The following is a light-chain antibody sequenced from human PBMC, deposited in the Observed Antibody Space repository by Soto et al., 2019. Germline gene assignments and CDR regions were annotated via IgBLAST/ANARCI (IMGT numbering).Light chain of an antibody. V-gene: IGKV1-27*01. CDR2: AAS. CDR3: QNYNSAPLT. J-gene: IGKJ3*01. Sequence: IQMTRSPSSLSASVGDPVTITCRASQGISNSLAWFQQKPGRVPQFLVYAASTLHPGVPPRFSGSGSGTDFTLTISSLQPEDVATYYCQNYNSAPLTFGPGTRVEIK. CDR1: QGISNS.